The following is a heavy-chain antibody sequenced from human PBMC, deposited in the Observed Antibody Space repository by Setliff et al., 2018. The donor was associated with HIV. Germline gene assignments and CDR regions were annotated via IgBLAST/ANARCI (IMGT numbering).Heavy chain of an antibody. CDR2: INGNSGAT. J-gene: IGHJ4*02. Sequence: ASVKVSCKAFGYTFSDYYLHWVRQAPGQGLEWMGWINGNSGATNYAQKFQGRVTMTRDTSTYTAYMELTRLRSDDTAVYSCARGGDDSGPGTWTFDYWGQGALVTVSS. V-gene: IGHV1-2*02. CDR3: ARGGDDSGPGTWTFDY. CDR1: GYTFSDYY. D-gene: IGHD3-10*01.